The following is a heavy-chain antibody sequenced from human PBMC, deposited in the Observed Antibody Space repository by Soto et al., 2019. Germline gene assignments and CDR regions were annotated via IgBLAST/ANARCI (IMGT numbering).Heavy chain of an antibody. CDR3: AKGITTRNWYFDL. V-gene: IGHV3-23*01. Sequence: EVQLLESGGGLVQPGGSLRLSCAASGFTFSDYAMSWVRQAPGKGLEWVSAISGSGGDTYYADSVKGRFTISRENSKNTRYLQMNSLRAEETAVYYCAKGITTRNWYFDLWGRGTLATVSS. D-gene: IGHD1-1*01. CDR1: GFTFSDYA. CDR2: ISGSGGDT. J-gene: IGHJ2*01.